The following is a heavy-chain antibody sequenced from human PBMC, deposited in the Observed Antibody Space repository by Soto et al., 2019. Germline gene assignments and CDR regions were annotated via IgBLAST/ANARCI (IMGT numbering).Heavy chain of an antibody. CDR1: GFTFSDYY. D-gene: IGHD2-15*01. V-gene: IGHV3-11*04. CDR2: ISSSGTII. Sequence: GALRLSCAASGFTFSDYYMTWIRQAPGRGLEWVSYISSSGTIIYSADSVRGRFTISRDNAKNSLYLQMNSLRAEDTAVYYCERGGYCSGGSCYSENAFDIWGQGTMVTVSS. CDR3: ERGGYCSGGSCYSENAFDI. J-gene: IGHJ3*02.